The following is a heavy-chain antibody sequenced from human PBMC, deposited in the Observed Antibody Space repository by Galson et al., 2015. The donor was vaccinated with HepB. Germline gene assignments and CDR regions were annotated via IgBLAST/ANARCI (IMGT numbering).Heavy chain of an antibody. V-gene: IGHV3-73*01. CDR1: GFTFSGSA. CDR2: IRSKANSYAT. Sequence: SLRLSCAASGFTFSGSAIHWVRQASGKGLEWIGRIRSKANSYATGYAASVKGRFTISRDDSKNKAYLQMNSLKTEDTAVYYCTRRGDSCCYGNEDYWGQGTLVTVPS. D-gene: IGHD2-15*01. CDR3: TRRGDSCCYGNEDY. J-gene: IGHJ4*02.